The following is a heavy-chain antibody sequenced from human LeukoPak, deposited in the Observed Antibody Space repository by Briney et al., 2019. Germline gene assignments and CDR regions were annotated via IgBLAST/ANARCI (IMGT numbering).Heavy chain of an antibody. CDR1: GFTFSSYA. CDR2: ISGSGGST. CDR3: AHPTEYSSSWYGNWFDP. V-gene: IGHV3-23*01. D-gene: IGHD6-13*01. Sequence: GGTLRLSCAASGFTFSSYAMSWVRQAPGKGLEWVSAISGSGGSTYYADSLKGRFTISRDNSKNTLYLQMNSLRAEDTAVYYCAHPTEYSSSWYGNWFDPWGQGTLVTVSS. J-gene: IGHJ5*02.